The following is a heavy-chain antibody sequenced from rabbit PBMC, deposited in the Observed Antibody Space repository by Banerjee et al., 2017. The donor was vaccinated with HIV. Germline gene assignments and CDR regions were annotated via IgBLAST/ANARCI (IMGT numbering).Heavy chain of an antibody. Sequence: EESGGDLVKPEGSLTLTCTASGLSFSSRSWLCWVRQAPGKGLEWIACIDAGDSGTTHYASWAKGRSTISKTSSTTVTLQMTSLTAADTATYFCARDSDDWGGFVFDPWGPGTLVTVS. V-gene: IGHV1S45*01. CDR3: ARDSDDWGGFVFDP. D-gene: IGHD2-1*01. CDR2: IDAGDSGTT. J-gene: IGHJ2*01. CDR1: GLSFSSRSW.